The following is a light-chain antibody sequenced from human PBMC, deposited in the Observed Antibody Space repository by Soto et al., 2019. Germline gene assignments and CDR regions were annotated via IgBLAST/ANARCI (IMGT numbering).Light chain of an antibody. J-gene: IGKJ5*01. Sequence: EIVMTQSPATLSMSPGERATLSGRASRSVGSNLAWYPQKPGQAPRLXXYGGSIRANDVPARFSGSGSGTELSLTISSLQSEDFAVFDGQPYNSWPPITFGQGTRLEIK. CDR1: RSVGSN. V-gene: IGKV3-15*01. CDR3: QPYNSWPPIT. CDR2: GGS.